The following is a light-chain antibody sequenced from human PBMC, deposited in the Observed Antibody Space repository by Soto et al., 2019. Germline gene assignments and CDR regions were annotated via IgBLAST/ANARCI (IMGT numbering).Light chain of an antibody. Sequence: SVLTQPPSVSGSPGQSVTISCTGTSTDFVTYNRVSWYQQPPGTAPKLIVYEASNRPSGVPDRFSGSKSGNTASLTISGLKAADEADFYCSLYTSENTYVFGTGTKV. CDR1: STDFVTYNR. CDR2: EAS. V-gene: IGLV2-18*01. CDR3: SLYTSENTYV. J-gene: IGLJ1*01.